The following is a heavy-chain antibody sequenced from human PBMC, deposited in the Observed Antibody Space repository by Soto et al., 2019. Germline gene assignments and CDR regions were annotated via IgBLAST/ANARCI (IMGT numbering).Heavy chain of an antibody. V-gene: IGHV3-23*01. D-gene: IGHD5-12*01. Sequence: GGSLRLSCAASGFTFSSYAMSWVRQAPGKGLEWVSAISGSGGSTYYADSVKGRFTISRDNSKNTLYLQMNSLRAEDTAVYYCARWLQFWDYFDYWGQGTLVTVSS. J-gene: IGHJ4*02. CDR2: ISGSGGST. CDR1: GFTFSSYA. CDR3: ARWLQFWDYFDY.